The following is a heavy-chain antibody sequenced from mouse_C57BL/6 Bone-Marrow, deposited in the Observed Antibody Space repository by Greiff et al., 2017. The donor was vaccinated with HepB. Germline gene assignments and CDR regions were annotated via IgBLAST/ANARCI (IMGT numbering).Heavy chain of an antibody. CDR1: GYTFTSYW. CDR3: ARGVMVTKYFDY. D-gene: IGHD2-3*01. J-gene: IGHJ2*01. Sequence: QVQLQQPGAELVKPGASVKLSCKASGYTFTSYWMHWVKQRPGQGLEWIGMIHPNSGSTNYNEKFKSKATLTVDKSSSTAYMQLSSLTSEDSAVYYCARGVMVTKYFDYWRQGTTLTVSS. CDR2: IHPNSGST. V-gene: IGHV1-64*01.